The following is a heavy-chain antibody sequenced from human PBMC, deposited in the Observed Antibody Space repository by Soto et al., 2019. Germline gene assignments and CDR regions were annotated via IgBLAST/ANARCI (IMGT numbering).Heavy chain of an antibody. CDR1: GFTFSSYA. J-gene: IGHJ4*02. Sequence: EVQVLESGGGLVQPGGSLRLSCAASGFTFSSYAMSWVRQAPGQGLEWVSAISGSGSNPYYADSVKGRFTISRDNSKNTLYLQMNRLRDEDTALYYCAKTASMTIRDGFDHWGQGTLVTVSS. D-gene: IGHD4-17*01. CDR3: AKTASMTIRDGFDH. V-gene: IGHV3-23*01. CDR2: ISGSGSNP.